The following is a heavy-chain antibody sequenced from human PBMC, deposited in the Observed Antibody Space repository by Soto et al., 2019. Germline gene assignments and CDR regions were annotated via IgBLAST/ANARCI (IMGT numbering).Heavy chain of an antibody. CDR2: IYNSGST. CDR1: GGSISSYY. V-gene: IGHV4-59*01. Sequence: PSETLSLTCTVSGGSISSYYWSWIRRPPGKGLEWIGYIYNSGSTHSNPSLKSRVTISVDTSKNQFSLKLSSVTAPDTAVYYCARDSLQESDALEIWGQGTMVTVSS. D-gene: IGHD2-21*02. CDR3: ARDSLQESDALEI. J-gene: IGHJ3*02.